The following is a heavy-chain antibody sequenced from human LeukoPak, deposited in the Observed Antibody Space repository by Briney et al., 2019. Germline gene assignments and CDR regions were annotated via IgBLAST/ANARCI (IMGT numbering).Heavy chain of an antibody. CDR3: ARDRGTFGVVDS. Sequence: PGGSLRLSCAASGFTFDDYAMHWVRQAPGKGLEWVSGINWNSGSIGYADSVKGRFTISRDNAKNSLFVQMDSLRVEDTAVYYCARDRGTFGVVDSWGQGTLVAVSS. V-gene: IGHV3-9*01. CDR2: INWNSGSI. D-gene: IGHD3-3*01. J-gene: IGHJ4*02. CDR1: GFTFDDYA.